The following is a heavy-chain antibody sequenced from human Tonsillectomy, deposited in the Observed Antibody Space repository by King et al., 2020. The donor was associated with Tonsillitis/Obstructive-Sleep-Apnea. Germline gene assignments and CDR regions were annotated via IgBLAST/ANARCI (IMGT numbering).Heavy chain of an antibody. J-gene: IGHJ4*02. V-gene: IGHV4-59*01. CDR2: ISYSGNT. CDR3: AGSKGSGSYFDY. D-gene: IGHD3-3*01. Sequence: QLQESGPGLVKPSETLSLTCTVSGDSINSYYWSWIRQPPGKRLEWIGYISYSGNTNYNPSLKSRVTISIDTSKNQFSLKLRSVTAADTAVYYCAGSKGSGSYFDYWGQGTLVTVSS. CDR1: GDSINSYY.